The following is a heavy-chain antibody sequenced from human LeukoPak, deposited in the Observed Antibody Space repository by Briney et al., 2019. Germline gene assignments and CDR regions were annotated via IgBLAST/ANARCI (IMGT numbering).Heavy chain of an antibody. J-gene: IGHJ4*02. V-gene: IGHV4-59*01. CDR2: IYSRGLTRGST. D-gene: IGHD1-26*01. CDR1: GGSLSSYY. CDR3: ARDQEYSGSYYRYFDY. Sequence: SETLSLTCTVSGGSLSSYYWSLIRQPPGKGLEWIGYIYSRGLTRGSTNYNPSLKSRVTISVDTSKNQFSLKLSSVTAADTAVYYCARDQEYSGSYYRYFDYWGQGALVTVSS.